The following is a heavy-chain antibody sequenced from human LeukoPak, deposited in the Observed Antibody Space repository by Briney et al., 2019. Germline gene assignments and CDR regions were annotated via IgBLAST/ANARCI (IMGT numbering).Heavy chain of an antibody. V-gene: IGHV3-23*01. D-gene: IGHD2-2*01. CDR2: ISGSGGST. CDR1: GFTFSSYS. CDR3: AKEYNQLLRAYYMDV. Sequence: PGGSLRLSCAASGFTFSSYSMNWVRQAPGKGLEWVSAISGSGGSTYYADSVKGRFTISRDNSKNTLYLQMNSLRAEDTAVYYCAKEYNQLLRAYYMDVWGKGTTVTVSS. J-gene: IGHJ6*03.